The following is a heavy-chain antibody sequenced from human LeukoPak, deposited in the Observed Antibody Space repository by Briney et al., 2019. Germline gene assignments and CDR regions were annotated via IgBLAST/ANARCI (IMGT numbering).Heavy chain of an antibody. CDR3: ARERTSTRNWFDP. J-gene: IGHJ5*02. CDR2: IWYDGSNK. D-gene: IGHD2-2*01. CDR1: GFTFSSYG. V-gene: IGHV3-33*01. Sequence: PGGSLRLSCAASGFTFSSYGMHWVRQAPGKGLERVAVIWYDGSNKYYADSVKGRFTISRDNSKNTLYLQMNSLRAEDTAVYYCARERTSTRNWFDPWGQGTLVTVSS.